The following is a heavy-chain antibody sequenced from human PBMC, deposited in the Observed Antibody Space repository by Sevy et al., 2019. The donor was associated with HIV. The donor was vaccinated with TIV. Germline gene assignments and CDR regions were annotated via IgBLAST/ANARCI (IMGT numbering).Heavy chain of an antibody. CDR2: IKEDESVK. Sequence: GGSLRLSCEASGFTFSSYWMSWVRQAPGKGLEWVANIKEDESVKYYVESVKGRFTISRDNAKNSVYLQMNSLRAEDAALYYCVRAIGAAGSYWGLGTLVTVSS. CDR3: VRAIGAAGSY. D-gene: IGHD6-13*01. CDR1: GFTFSSYW. V-gene: IGHV3-7*01. J-gene: IGHJ4*02.